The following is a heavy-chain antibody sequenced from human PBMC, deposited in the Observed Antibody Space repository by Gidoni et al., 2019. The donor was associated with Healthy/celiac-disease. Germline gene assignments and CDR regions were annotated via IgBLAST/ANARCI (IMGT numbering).Heavy chain of an antibody. CDR3: ARDHDI. Sequence: HVQLQESAPRLVKPSQTLSLTCPVSGGSISSGSYYWSWIRQPAGKGLEWIGRIYTSGRTNYNPSLKSRVTMSVDTSKNQFYLKLSSVTAEDTAVYYCARDHDIWGQGTMVTVSS. J-gene: IGHJ3*02. V-gene: IGHV4-61*02. CDR1: GGSISSGSYY. CDR2: IYTSGRT.